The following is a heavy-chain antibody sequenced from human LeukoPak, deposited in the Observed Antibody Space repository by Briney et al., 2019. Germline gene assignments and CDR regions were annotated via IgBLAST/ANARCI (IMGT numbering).Heavy chain of an antibody. CDR2: IKSKRDFETI. J-gene: IGHJ4*02. V-gene: IGHV3-15*01. D-gene: IGHD1-26*01. Sequence: AGGSLRLSCAASGFTFSDAWMNWVRQAPGKWLEWVGRIKSKRDFETIDYAAPVKGRFTISRDDSRNTLYLQMNSLKIEDTALYYCMIDVPGGSYPFDYWGQGTLVTVSS. CDR1: GFTFSDAW. CDR3: MIDVPGGSYPFDY.